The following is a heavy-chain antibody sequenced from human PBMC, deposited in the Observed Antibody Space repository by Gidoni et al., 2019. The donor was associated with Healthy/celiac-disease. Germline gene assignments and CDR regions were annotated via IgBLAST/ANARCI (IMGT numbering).Heavy chain of an antibody. CDR2: ISSSSSYI. J-gene: IGHJ6*02. V-gene: IGHV3-21*01. CDR3: ARDERGYYYYYGMDV. CDR1: GVTFSSYS. Sequence: EVQLVESGGGLVKPGGSRRLSCAASGVTFSSYSMNWVRQAPGKGLEWVSSISSSSSYIYYADSVKGRFTIYRDNAKNSLYLQMNSLRAEDTAVYYCARDERGYYYYYGMDVWGQGTTVTVSS.